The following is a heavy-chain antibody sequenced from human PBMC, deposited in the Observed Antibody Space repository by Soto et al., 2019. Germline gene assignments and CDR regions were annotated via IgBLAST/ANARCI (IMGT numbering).Heavy chain of an antibody. Sequence: SETLSLTCAVYGGSFSGYYWSWIRQPPGKGLERIGEINHSGSTNYNPSLKSRVTISVDTSKNQFSLKLSSVTAADTAVYYCARVHPGVCSGGSCYYRSAFDIWGQGTMVTVSS. CDR1: GGSFSGYY. J-gene: IGHJ3*02. V-gene: IGHV4-34*01. D-gene: IGHD2-15*01. CDR3: ARVHPGVCSGGSCYYRSAFDI. CDR2: INHSGST.